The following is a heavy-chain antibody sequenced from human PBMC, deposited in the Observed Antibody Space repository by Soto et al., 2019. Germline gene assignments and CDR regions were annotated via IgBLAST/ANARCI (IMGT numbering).Heavy chain of an antibody. CDR3: ARDRDYFDTSGYYYVFDY. CDR2: INPNSGGT. Sequence: ASVKVSCKASGYTFTGYYMHWVRQAPGQGLEWMGWINPNSGGTNYAQKFQGWVTMTRDTSISTAYMELSRLRSEDTAVYYCARDRDYFDTSGYYYVFDYWGQGTLVTVSS. J-gene: IGHJ4*02. D-gene: IGHD3-22*01. V-gene: IGHV1-2*04. CDR1: GYTFTGYY.